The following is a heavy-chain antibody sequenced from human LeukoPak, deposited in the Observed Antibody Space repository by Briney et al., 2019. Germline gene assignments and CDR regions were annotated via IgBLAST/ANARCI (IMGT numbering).Heavy chain of an antibody. D-gene: IGHD3-9*01. CDR1: GFTFSSYA. V-gene: IGHV3-74*01. CDR3: TRDLMDYDVSTGLHHYYMDV. J-gene: IGHJ6*02. Sequence: NPGGSLRLSCAASGFTFSSYAMSWVRQAPRKGLVWVSRISGDGRNINYADSVRGRFTISRDNAKNTLYLQMNTLRVEDTAVYYCTRDLMDYDVSTGLHHYYMDVWGQGTTVTVSS. CDR2: ISGDGRNI.